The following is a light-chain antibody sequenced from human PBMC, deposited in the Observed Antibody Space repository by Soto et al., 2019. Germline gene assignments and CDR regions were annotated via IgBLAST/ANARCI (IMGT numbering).Light chain of an antibody. J-gene: IGKJ5*01. CDR2: GAS. Sequence: EIVLTQSPVTLSFSPVGRATRSFRASQSVSSSYLAWYQQKPGQAPRLLIYGASSRATGIPDRFSGSGSGTDFTLTISRLEPEDFAVFFCQQYGTSEIIFGQGTRLEIK. CDR3: QQYGTSEII. CDR1: QSVSSSY. V-gene: IGKV3-20*01.